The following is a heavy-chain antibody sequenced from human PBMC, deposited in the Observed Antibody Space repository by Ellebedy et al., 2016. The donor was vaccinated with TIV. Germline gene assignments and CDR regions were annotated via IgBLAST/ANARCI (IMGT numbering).Heavy chain of an antibody. V-gene: IGHV1-2*02. Sequence: AASVKVSCKASGYTFTGYYMNWVRQAPGQGLEWMGWINPNSGGTNYAQKFQGRVTMTRDTAINTAYMELSRLRSDDTAVYYCARGRGSFAFDIWGQGTMVTVSS. CDR2: INPNSGGT. J-gene: IGHJ3*02. CDR3: ARGRGSFAFDI. CDR1: GYTFTGYY. D-gene: IGHD3-10*01.